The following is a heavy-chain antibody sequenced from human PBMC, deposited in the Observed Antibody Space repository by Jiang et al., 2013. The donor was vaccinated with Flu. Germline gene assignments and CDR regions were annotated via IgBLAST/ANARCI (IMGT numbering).Heavy chain of an antibody. D-gene: IGHD4-23*01. V-gene: IGHV1-69*01. CDR3: ARGETTLAPGPYGMDV. Sequence: VESGAEVRKPGSSVKVSCKASGGTFSNFAISWVRQAPGQGLEWMGGIIPMFGTANYAQKLQGRLTISADESTNTAYMELSSLKSDDTAVYYCARGETTLAPGPYGMDVWGQGTTVTVSS. CDR2: IIPMFGTA. CDR1: GGTFSNFA. J-gene: IGHJ6*02.